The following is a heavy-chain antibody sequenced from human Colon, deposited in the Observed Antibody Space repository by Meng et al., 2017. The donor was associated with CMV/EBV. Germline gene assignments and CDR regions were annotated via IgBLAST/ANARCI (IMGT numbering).Heavy chain of an antibody. D-gene: IGHD6-6*01. Sequence: GSLRLSCTVSSDSIGGSSHYWGWIRQPPGKGLEWIGSIYYSGYTYYNASLKSRVTISVDTTKSQFSLRVSSVTAADTAVYYCARQYSSSSPPLSFDYWGQGTLVTVSS. V-gene: IGHV4-39*07. CDR1: SDSIGGSSHY. CDR3: ARQYSSSSPPLSFDY. J-gene: IGHJ4*02. CDR2: IYYSGYT.